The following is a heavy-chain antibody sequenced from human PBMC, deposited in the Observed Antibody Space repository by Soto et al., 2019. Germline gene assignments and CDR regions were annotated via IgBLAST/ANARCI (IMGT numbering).Heavy chain of an antibody. CDR2: IKSDGSAT. CDR1: GFTFNSYW. V-gene: IGHV3-74*01. CDR3: ARVRRPETAYSALDY. J-gene: IGHJ4*02. D-gene: IGHD6-13*01. Sequence: EVQLVESGGGLVQPGESLRLSCVASGFTFNSYWMYWVRQAPGKGLAFVSRIKSDGSATTYADSVKGRFTISRDNAKNKLYLQMNSLRAEDTAVYHCARVRRPETAYSALDYWGQGTLVAVSS.